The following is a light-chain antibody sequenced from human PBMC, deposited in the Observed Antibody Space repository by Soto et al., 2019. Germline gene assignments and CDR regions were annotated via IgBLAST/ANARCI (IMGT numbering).Light chain of an antibody. J-gene: IGLJ2*01. CDR3: ATWDDSLHGGV. Sequence: QSVLTQPPSASGTPGQRVTISCSGSSSNIGSNTVSWYQQLPGTAPKLLISSNNQRPSGVPDRFSGSTSGTSASLAIRGLQSEDEADYYCATWDDSLHGGVFGGGTKVTVL. V-gene: IGLV1-44*01. CDR1: SSNIGSNT. CDR2: SNN.